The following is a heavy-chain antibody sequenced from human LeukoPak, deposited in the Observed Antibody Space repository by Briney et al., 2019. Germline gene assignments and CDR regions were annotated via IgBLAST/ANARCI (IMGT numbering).Heavy chain of an antibody. CDR1: GGTFSSYA. D-gene: IGHD3-16*02. J-gene: IGHJ4*02. CDR2: IIPIFGTA. CDR3: ARDRFVGDYVWGSYRPYLYYFDY. Sequence: SVKVSCKASGGTFSSYAISWVRQAPGQGLEWMGGIIPIFGTARYAQKFQGRVTITADESTSTAYMELSSLRSEDTAVYYCARDRFVGDYVWGSYRPYLYYFDYWGQGTLVTVSS. V-gene: IGHV1-69*13.